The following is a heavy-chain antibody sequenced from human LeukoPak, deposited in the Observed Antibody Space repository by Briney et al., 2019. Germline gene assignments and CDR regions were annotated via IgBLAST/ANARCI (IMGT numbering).Heavy chain of an antibody. CDR3: ARIYCSSSSCYGGGIDY. CDR1: GFTFSNYW. CDR2: IKQDGSDK. V-gene: IGHV3-7*01. Sequence: GGSLRLSCAASGFTFSNYWMNWVRQAPGKGLQWVANIKQDGSDKYYADSVKGRFTISRDNAKNSLYLQMNSLRAEDTAVYYCARIYCSSSSCYGGGIDYWGRGILVTVSS. J-gene: IGHJ4*02. D-gene: IGHD2-2*01.